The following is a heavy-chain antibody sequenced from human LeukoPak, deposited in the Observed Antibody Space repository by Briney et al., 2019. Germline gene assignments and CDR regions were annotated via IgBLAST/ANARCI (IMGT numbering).Heavy chain of an antibody. CDR3: ARGLWSGYYSVY. CDR2: IITIFGTA. CDR1: GGTFSSYA. Sequence: SVKVSCKASGGTFSSYAISWVRQAPGQGLEWMGGIITIFGTANYAQKFQGRVTITADESTSTAYMELSSLRSEDTAVYYCARGLWSGYYSVYWGQGTLVTVSS. D-gene: IGHD3-3*01. J-gene: IGHJ4*02. V-gene: IGHV1-69*13.